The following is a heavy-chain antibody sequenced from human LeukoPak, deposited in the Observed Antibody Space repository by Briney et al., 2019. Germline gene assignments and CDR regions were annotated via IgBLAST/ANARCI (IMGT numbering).Heavy chain of an antibody. CDR2: INHSGST. CDR3: ALAHYYYYMDV. J-gene: IGHJ6*03. V-gene: IGHV4-34*01. CDR1: GGSFRGYY. Sequence: PSETLSLTCAVSGGSFRGYYWGWIRQPPGKGLEWIGEINHSGSTNYNPSLKSRVTISIDTSMTQFSLKLNSVTAADTAMYYCALAHYYYYMDVWGKGTTVTISS.